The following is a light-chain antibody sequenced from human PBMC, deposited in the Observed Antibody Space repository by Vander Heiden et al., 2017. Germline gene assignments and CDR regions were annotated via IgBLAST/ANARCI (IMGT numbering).Light chain of an antibody. V-gene: IGLV1-44*01. Sequence: QSVLTQPPSASGTPGQRVTISCSGSSSNIGRNSENWYRQLPGTAPKLLIYSNNQRPSGVPDRFSGSKSGTSASLAVSGLQSGDEANYYCAAWDYSLDGVVFGGGTKLTVL. CDR1: SSNIGRNS. CDR2: SNN. J-gene: IGLJ3*02. CDR3: AAWDYSLDGVV.